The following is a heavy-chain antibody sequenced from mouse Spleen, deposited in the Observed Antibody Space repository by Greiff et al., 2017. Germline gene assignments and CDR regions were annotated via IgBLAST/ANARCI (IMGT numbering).Heavy chain of an antibody. J-gene: IGHJ1*03. V-gene: IGHV5-4*01. Sequence: EVMLVESGGGLVKPGGSLKLSCAASGFTFSSYAMSWVRQTPEKRLEWVATISDGGSYTYYPDNVKGRFTISRDNAKNNLYLQMSHLKSEDTAMYYCAREIGSSYDWYFDVWGTGTTVTVSS. CDR3: AREIGSSYDWYFDV. D-gene: IGHD1-1*01. CDR2: ISDGGSYT. CDR1: GFTFSSYA.